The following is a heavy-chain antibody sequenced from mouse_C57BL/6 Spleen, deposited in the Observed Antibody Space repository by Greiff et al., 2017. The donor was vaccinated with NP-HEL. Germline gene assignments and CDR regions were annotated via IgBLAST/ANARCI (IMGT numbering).Heavy chain of an antibody. Sequence: QVQLQQSGPELVKPGASVKISCKASGYAFSSSWMNWVKQRPGKGLEWLGRIYPGDGDTNYNGKFKGKATLTADKSSSTAYMQLSSLTSEDSAVYFCARSETYYSNYGPYWGQGTLVTVSA. CDR1: GYAFSSSW. CDR2: IYPGDGDT. D-gene: IGHD2-5*01. J-gene: IGHJ3*01. V-gene: IGHV1-82*01. CDR3: ARSETYYSNYGPY.